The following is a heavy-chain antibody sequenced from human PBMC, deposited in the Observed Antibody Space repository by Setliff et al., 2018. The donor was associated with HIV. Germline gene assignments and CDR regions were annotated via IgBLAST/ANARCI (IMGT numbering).Heavy chain of an antibody. CDR3: VKDSDYYVWGSYRSSMLPFDY. D-gene: IGHD3-16*02. CDR1: GFTFSDHY. V-gene: IGHV3-72*01. CDR2: VKNKFDNYIT. J-gene: IGHJ4*02. Sequence: GSLRLSCAASGFTFSDHYMDWVRQAPGKGLEWVARVKNKFDNYITQYAASVKGRFTISRDDSKYSVYLQMNSLRVDDRAVYYCVKDSDYYVWGSYRSSMLPFDYWGQGTLVTVSS.